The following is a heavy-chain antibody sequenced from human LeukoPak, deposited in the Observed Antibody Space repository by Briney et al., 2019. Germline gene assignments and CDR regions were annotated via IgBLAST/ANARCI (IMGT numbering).Heavy chain of an antibody. J-gene: IGHJ4*02. D-gene: IGHD3-22*01. CDR3: ARSEGITMIVAY. CDR1: GGSISSSSYH. Sequence: SETLSLTCTVSGGSISSSSYHWGWIRQPPGKGLEWIGSIYYSGSTYYNPSLKSRVTISVDTSKNQFSLKLSSVTAADTAVYYCARSEGITMIVAYWGQGTLVTVSS. CDR2: IYYSGST. V-gene: IGHV4-39*01.